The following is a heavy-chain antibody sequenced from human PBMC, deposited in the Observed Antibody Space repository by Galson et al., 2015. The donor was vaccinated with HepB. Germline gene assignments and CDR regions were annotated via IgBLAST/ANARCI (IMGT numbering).Heavy chain of an antibody. V-gene: IGHV3-48*02. D-gene: IGHD1/OR15-1a*01. CDR1: AFTFSNLN. J-gene: IGHJ4*02. CDR2: ITSRSSAV. CDR3: VRGNNGFDF. Sequence: SLRLSCAASAFTFSNLNMNWVRQAPGKGLEWVSHITSRSSAVYYADSVKGRFTISRDNAKNSLYLQMNSLRDEDTAVYYCVRGNNGFDFWGQGTLVTVSS.